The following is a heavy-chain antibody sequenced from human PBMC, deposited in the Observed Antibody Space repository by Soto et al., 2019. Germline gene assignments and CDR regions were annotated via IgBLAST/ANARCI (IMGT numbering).Heavy chain of an antibody. CDR3: ARDYSSWFYGLDV. Sequence: PGGSLRLSCAASGFTFSSYGMHWVRQAPGKGLEWVAVIWYDGSNKYYADSVKGRFTISRDNSKNTLYLQMNSLRAEDRAVYYCARDYSSWFYGLDVWGQGTTVTVAS. CDR2: IWYDGSNK. V-gene: IGHV3-33*01. J-gene: IGHJ6*02. D-gene: IGHD6-13*01. CDR1: GFTFSSYG.